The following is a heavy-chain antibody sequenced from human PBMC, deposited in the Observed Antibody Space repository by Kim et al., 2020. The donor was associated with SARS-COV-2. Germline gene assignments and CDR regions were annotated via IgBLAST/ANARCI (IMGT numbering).Heavy chain of an antibody. D-gene: IGHD6-13*01. CDR3: ARGPVGRQQLTHYWYFDL. J-gene: IGHJ2*01. V-gene: IGHV3-11*06. Sequence: TGRFTISRDNAKSSLYLKMNNLRAEDTAVYYCARGPVGRQQLTHYWYFDLWGRGTLVTVSS.